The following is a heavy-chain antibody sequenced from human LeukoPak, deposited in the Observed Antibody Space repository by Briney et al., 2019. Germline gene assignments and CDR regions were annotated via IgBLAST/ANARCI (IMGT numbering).Heavy chain of an antibody. CDR2: ISGSGGST. D-gene: IGHD3-10*01. V-gene: IGHV3-23*01. CDR3: AKGRRMVRGSDNWFDP. CDR1: GFTFSSYA. J-gene: IGHJ5*02. Sequence: GGSLRLSCAASGFTFSSYAMSWVRQAPGKGLEWVSAISGSGGSTYYADSVKGRFTISRDNSKNTLYLQMNSLRAEDTAVYYCAKGRRMVRGSDNWFDPWGQGTLVTVSS.